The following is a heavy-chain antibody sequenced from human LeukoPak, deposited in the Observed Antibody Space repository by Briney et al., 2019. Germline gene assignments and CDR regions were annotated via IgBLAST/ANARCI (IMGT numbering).Heavy chain of an antibody. D-gene: IGHD3-10*01. Sequence: SETLSLTCTVSGGSISSGGYYWSWIRQPPGKGLEWIGYIYHSGSTYYNPSLKSRVTISVDRSKNQSSLKLSSVTAADTAVYYCARARSYYYYYMDVWGKGTTVTVSS. J-gene: IGHJ6*03. V-gene: IGHV4-30-2*01. CDR3: ARARSYYYYYMDV. CDR2: IYHSGST. CDR1: GGSISSGGYY.